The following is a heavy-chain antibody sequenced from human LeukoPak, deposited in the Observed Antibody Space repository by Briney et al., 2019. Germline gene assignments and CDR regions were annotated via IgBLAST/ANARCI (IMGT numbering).Heavy chain of an antibody. CDR3: TRHAPWLGDTFDI. CDR2: IRYDGSNK. Sequence: PGGSLRLSCAAPGFTFSSYGMHWVRQAPGKGLEWVAFIRYDGSNKYYADSVKGRFTISRDNSKNTLYLQMNSLRAEDTAVYYCTRHAPWLGDTFDIWGQGTMVTVSS. V-gene: IGHV3-30*02. J-gene: IGHJ3*02. CDR1: GFTFSSYG. D-gene: IGHD6-19*01.